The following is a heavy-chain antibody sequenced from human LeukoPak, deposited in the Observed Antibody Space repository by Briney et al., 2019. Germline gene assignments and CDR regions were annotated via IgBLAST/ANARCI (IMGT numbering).Heavy chain of an antibody. CDR3: ATDRPTYYYDSSGYPNDAFDI. CDR1: GYTLTELS. Sequence: ASVKVSCKVSGYTLTELSMHWVRQAPGKGLEWMGGFDPEDGETIYAQKFQGRVTMTEDTATDTAYMELSSLRSEDTAVYYCATDRPTYYYDSSGYPNDAFDIWGQGTMVTVSS. CDR2: FDPEDGET. D-gene: IGHD3-22*01. V-gene: IGHV1-24*01. J-gene: IGHJ3*02.